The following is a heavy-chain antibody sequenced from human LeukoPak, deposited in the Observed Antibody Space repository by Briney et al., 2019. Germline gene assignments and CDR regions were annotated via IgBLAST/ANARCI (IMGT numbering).Heavy chain of an antibody. CDR1: GFTFSSYS. CDR2: ISSSSSYI. J-gene: IGHJ4*02. D-gene: IGHD4-23*01. V-gene: IGHV3-21*01. CDR3: ARDRHTVVTSPFDY. Sequence: GGSLRLSCAASGFTFSSYSMNWVRQAPGKGLKWVASISSSSSYIYYADSVKGRFTISRDNAKNSLYLQMNSLRAEDTAVYYCARDRHTVVTSPFDYWGQGTLVTVSS.